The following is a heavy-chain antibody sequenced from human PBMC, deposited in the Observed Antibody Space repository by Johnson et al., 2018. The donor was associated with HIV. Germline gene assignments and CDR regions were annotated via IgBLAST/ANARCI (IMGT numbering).Heavy chain of an antibody. J-gene: IGHJ3*02. CDR1: GFSFDEYA. D-gene: IGHD6-6*01. Sequence: VQLVESGGGLVQPGRSLRLSCAASGFSFDEYAMHWVRQLPGKGLEWVSGINSDESSTSYADSVKGRFTISRDNSKNSLYLQMNSLRAEDTAVYYCARGRIAARPIWGRGTMVSASS. CDR2: INSDESST. V-gene: IGHV3-9*01. CDR3: ARGRIAARPI.